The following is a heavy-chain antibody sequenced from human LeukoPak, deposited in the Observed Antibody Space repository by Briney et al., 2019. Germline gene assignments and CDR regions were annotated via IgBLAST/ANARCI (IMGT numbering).Heavy chain of an antibody. CDR2: MSGSGSST. J-gene: IGHJ4*02. CDR1: GFTFKTYA. CDR3: AKDAQGLVRGGIYFDF. D-gene: IGHD6-19*01. Sequence: GGSLRLSCAASGFTFKTYAMNWVRQVPGKGPEWVSSMSGSGSSTDYADSVKGRFTISRDNSKNTLYLQMNSLRAEDTALCYCAKDAQGLVRGGIYFDFWGQGSLVTVSS. V-gene: IGHV3-23*01.